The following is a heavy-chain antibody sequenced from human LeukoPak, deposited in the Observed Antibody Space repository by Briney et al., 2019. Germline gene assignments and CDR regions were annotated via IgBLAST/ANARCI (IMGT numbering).Heavy chain of an antibody. J-gene: IGHJ6*02. CDR1: GFTFSSYA. CDR3: ARADYCTNGVCFRLLGMDV. Sequence: GGSLRLSCAASGFTFSSYAMSWVRQAPGKGLEWVSAISGSGGSTYYAGSVKGRFTISRDNSKNTLYLQMNSLRAEDTAVYYCARADYCTNGVCFRLLGMDVWGQGTTVTVSS. D-gene: IGHD2-8*01. CDR2: ISGSGGST. V-gene: IGHV3-23*01.